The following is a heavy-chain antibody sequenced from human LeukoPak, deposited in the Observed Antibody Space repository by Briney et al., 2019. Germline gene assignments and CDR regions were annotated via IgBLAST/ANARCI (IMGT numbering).Heavy chain of an antibody. D-gene: IGHD4-23*01. J-gene: IGHJ4*02. V-gene: IGHV3-33*01. Sequence: PGGSLRLSCAASGFTFSSYGMHWVRQAPGKGLEWVAVIWYDGSNKYYADSVKGRFTLSRDNSKNTLYLQMNSLRAEDTAVYYCARELVGNSDFDYWGQGTLVTVSS. CDR1: GFTFSSYG. CDR3: ARELVGNSDFDY. CDR2: IWYDGSNK.